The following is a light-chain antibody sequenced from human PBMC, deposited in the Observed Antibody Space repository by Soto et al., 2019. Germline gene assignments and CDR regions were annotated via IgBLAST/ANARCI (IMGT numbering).Light chain of an antibody. CDR3: SSYAGSTDYV. V-gene: IGLV2-8*01. Sequence: ALTQPPSASGSPGQSVTISCTGTSSDVGGYNYVSWYQQHPGKAPKLMIYEVSKRPSGVPDRFSGSKSGNTASLTVSGLQAEDEADYYCSSYAGSTDYVFGTGTKLTVL. CDR2: EVS. CDR1: SSDVGGYNY. J-gene: IGLJ1*01.